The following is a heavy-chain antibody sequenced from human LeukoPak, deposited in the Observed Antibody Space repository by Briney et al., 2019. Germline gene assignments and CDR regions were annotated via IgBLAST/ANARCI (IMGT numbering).Heavy chain of an antibody. CDR2: FYNGGST. V-gene: IGHV4-59*08. CDR1: GGSISNYY. J-gene: IGHJ4*02. CDR3: ARGAGRDGYNRGY. Sequence: SETLSLTCTVSGGSISNYYWSWIRQPPGKGLEWMGYFYNGGSTNYNPSLRSRVTISVDTSKNQFSLKLSSVTATDTAVYYCARGAGRDGYNRGYLGPGTLVTVSS. D-gene: IGHD5-24*01.